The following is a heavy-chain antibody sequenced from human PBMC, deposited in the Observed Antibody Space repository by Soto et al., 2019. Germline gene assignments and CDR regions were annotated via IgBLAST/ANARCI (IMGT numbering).Heavy chain of an antibody. CDR1: GDSVSSNSAA. D-gene: IGHD2-15*01. CDR2: TYYRSKWYN. CDR3: AREQVDCSGGSCYQRGFDF. V-gene: IGHV6-1*01. J-gene: IGHJ4*02. Sequence: PSQTLSLTCAISGDSVSSNSAAWNWIRQSPSRGLEWLGRTYYRSKWYNDYAVSVQSRITINPDTSKNQFSLQLNSVTPEDTAVYYCAREQVDCSGGSCYQRGFDFWGQGTLVTVSS.